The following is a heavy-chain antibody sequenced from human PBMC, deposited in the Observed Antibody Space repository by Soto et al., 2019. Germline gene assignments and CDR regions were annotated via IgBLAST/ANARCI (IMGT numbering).Heavy chain of an antibody. CDR3: AEGGRYFDY. Sequence: GESLKISCAASGFTFSSYSMNWVRQAPGKGLEWVSSISSSSTYIYYADSVKGRFTISRDNAKNSLYLQMNSLRAEDTAVYYCAEGGRYFDYWGQGTLVTVSS. CDR1: GFTFSSYS. J-gene: IGHJ4*02. V-gene: IGHV3-21*01. D-gene: IGHD3-16*01. CDR2: ISSSSTYI.